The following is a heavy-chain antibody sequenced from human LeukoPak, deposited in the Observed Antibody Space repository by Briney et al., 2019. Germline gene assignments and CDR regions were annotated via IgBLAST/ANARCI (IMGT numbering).Heavy chain of an antibody. D-gene: IGHD3-10*01. Sequence: ASVKVSCKASGYTFTGYYMHWVRQAPGQGLEWVGWINPNSGGTNYAQKFQGRATMTRDTSISTAYMELSRLRSDDTAVYYCASLWFGELSYFDYWGQGTLVTVSS. J-gene: IGHJ4*02. CDR3: ASLWFGELSYFDY. CDR2: INPNSGGT. V-gene: IGHV1-2*02. CDR1: GYTFTGYY.